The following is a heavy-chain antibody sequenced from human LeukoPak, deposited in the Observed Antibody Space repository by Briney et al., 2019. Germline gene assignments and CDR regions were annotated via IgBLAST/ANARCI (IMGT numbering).Heavy chain of an antibody. Sequence: ASVKVSCKASGYTFTGYYMHWVRQAPGQGLEWMGRIDPNSGGTNYVQKFQGRVTMTRDTSISTAYMELSRLRSDDTAVYYCARVGSSSWYPFDYWGQGTLVTVSS. CDR2: IDPNSGGT. CDR1: GYTFTGYY. J-gene: IGHJ4*02. CDR3: ARVGSSSWYPFDY. D-gene: IGHD6-13*01. V-gene: IGHV1-2*06.